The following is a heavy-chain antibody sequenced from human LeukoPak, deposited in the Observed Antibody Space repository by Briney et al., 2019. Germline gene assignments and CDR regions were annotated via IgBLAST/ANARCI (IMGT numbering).Heavy chain of an antibody. Sequence: GESLRLSCAASGFAFSSYGMNWVRQAPGKGLEWVSSITSGTDYVYIADSVKGRFTISRDNAKNSLYLQMNSLRVEDTAVYYCASGPRSGYDPYFDSWGPGTLVTVSS. CDR3: ASGPRSGYDPYFDS. CDR2: ITSGTDYV. V-gene: IGHV3-21*06. J-gene: IGHJ4*02. D-gene: IGHD5-12*01. CDR1: GFAFSSYG.